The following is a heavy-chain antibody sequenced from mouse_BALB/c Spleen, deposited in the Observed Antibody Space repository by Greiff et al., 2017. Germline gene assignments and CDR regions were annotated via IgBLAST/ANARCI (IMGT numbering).Heavy chain of an antibody. D-gene: IGHD2-4*01. V-gene: IGHV5-6-5*01. Sequence: EVQGVESGGGLVKPGGSLKLSCAASGFTFSSYAMSWVRQTPEKRLEWVASISSGGSTYYPDSVKGRFTISRDNARNILYLQMSSLRSEDTAMYYCARGDDYDEEAWFAYWGQGTLVTVSA. J-gene: IGHJ3*01. CDR2: ISSGGST. CDR1: GFTFSSYA. CDR3: ARGDDYDEEAWFAY.